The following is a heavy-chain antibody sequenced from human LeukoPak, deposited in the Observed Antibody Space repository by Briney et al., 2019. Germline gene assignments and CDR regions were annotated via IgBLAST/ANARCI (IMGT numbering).Heavy chain of an antibody. J-gene: IGHJ4*02. CDR2: ISTSSTYI. CDR1: GFTFSSYA. CDR3: ASMSSTRYYFEF. D-gene: IGHD2/OR15-2a*01. V-gene: IGHV3-21*01. Sequence: GGSLRLSCAASGFTFSSYAMSWVRQAPGKGLEWVSSISTSSTYIDYADSVKGRFTISRDNAKNSLYLQMNSLRAEDTAVYYCASMSSTRYYFEFWGLGTLVTVSS.